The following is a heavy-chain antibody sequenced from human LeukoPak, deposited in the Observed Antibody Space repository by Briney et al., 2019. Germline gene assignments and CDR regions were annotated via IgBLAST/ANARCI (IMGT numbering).Heavy chain of an antibody. CDR2: IWYDGGNK. CDR1: GFTFSSYG. V-gene: IGHV3-33*01. D-gene: IGHD3-10*01. J-gene: IGHJ4*02. Sequence: GGSLRLSCAASGFTFSSYGMHWVRQAPGKGLEWVAVIWYDGGNKYYADSVKGRFTISRDNSKNTLYLQMNSLRAEDTAVYYCARANLRITMVRGVITYLDYWGQGTLVTVSS. CDR3: ARANLRITMVRGVITYLDY.